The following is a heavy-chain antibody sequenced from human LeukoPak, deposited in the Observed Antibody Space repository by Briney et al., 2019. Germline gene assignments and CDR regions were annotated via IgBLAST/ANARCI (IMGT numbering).Heavy chain of an antibody. D-gene: IGHD3-16*01. J-gene: IGHJ6*03. Sequence: GGSLRLSCAASGFTFSSYWMSWVRQAPGKGLEWVANINQTGSEKYFVDSVKGRFTISRDNAKNSLYLQMNSLRAEDTAVYYCARETSQKGAHYMDVWGKGTTVTISS. CDR2: INQTGSEK. CDR1: GFTFSSYW. V-gene: IGHV3-7*01. CDR3: ARETSQKGAHYMDV.